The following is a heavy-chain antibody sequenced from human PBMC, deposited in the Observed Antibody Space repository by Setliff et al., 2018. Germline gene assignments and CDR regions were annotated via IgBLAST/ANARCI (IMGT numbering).Heavy chain of an antibody. CDR1: GGSISTYY. CDR2: VFVSGST. CDR3: ARDTSSDWAAWFDP. J-gene: IGHJ5*02. D-gene: IGHD6-19*01. Sequence: SETLSLTCTVSGGSISTYYWSWIRRPAGKGLEWIGRVFVSGSTNYNPSLKSQVTMSVDTSKNQFSLKLTSVTAADTAMYYCARDTSSDWAAWFDPWSQGILVTVSS. V-gene: IGHV4-4*07.